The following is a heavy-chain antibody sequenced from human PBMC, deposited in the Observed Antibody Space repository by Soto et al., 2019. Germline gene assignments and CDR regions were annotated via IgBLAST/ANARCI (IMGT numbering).Heavy chain of an antibody. CDR1: GFTFSSYG. V-gene: IGHV3-33*01. J-gene: IGHJ4*02. CDR3: ARGYPDYDFWSGNIDY. CDR2: IWYDGSNK. Sequence: GGSLRLSCAASGFTFSSYGMHWVRQAPGKGLEWVAVIWYDGSNKYYADSVKGRFTISRDNSKNTLYLQMNSLRAEDTAVYYCARGYPDYDFWSGNIDYWGQGTLVTVSS. D-gene: IGHD3-3*01.